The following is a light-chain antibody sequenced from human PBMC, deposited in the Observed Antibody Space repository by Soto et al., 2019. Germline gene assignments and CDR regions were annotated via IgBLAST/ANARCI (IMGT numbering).Light chain of an antibody. Sequence: EIVLTQSPGTLSLSPGERATLSCRASQSVSSSYLAWYQQKPGQAPRLLISGASSRATGIPDRFSGSGSGTDFTLTTSRLEPEDFAVYYCQQYGRSSGTFGQGTKVEIK. CDR1: QSVSSSY. V-gene: IGKV3-20*01. CDR3: QQYGRSSGT. J-gene: IGKJ1*01. CDR2: GAS.